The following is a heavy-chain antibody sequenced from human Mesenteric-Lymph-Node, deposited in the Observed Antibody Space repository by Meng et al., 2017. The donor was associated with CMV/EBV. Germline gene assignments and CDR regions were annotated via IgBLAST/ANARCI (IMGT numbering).Heavy chain of an antibody. CDR3: AKDGSGIDFES. D-gene: IGHD3-10*01. CDR2: IDHSGDAT. CDR1: GYTFTRSY. J-gene: IGHJ4*02. V-gene: IGHV1-46*01. Sequence: SCKSAGYTFTRSYMHWVRQSPGQGFEWMGIIDHSGDATTYSQKYRGRVTMTRDTSTDTDYMELSNLRSEDTAVYYCAKDGSGIDFESWGQGTLVTVSS.